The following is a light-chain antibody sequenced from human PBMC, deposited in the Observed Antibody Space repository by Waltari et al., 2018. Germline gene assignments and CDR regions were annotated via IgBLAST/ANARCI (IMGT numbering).Light chain of an antibody. J-gene: IGLJ2*01. CDR1: SSDVGSYNL. Sequence: QSNLTQPASVSGSPGQSITISCTGTSSDVGSYNLVSWFQQHPGKAPKLMIYGVSKRPSGVSTRFSGSKSGNTASLTISGLQAEDEADYHCCSYAGSFTVIFGGGTKLTVL. CDR2: GVS. V-gene: IGLV2-23*02. CDR3: CSYAGSFTVI.